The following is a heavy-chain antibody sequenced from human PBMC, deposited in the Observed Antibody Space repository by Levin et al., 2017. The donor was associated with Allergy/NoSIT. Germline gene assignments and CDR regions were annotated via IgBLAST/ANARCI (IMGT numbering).Heavy chain of an antibody. CDR3: ARESSGASEYRGSGSNWFDP. J-gene: IGHJ5*02. V-gene: IGHV4-31*03. Sequence: SETLSLTCTVSGGSISSGGYYWSWIRQHPGKGLEWIGYIYYSGSTYYNPSLKSRVTISVDTSKNQFSLKLSSVTAADTAVYYCARESSGASEYRGSGSNWFDPWGQGTLVTVSS. D-gene: IGHD3-10*01. CDR1: GGSISSGGYY. CDR2: IYYSGST.